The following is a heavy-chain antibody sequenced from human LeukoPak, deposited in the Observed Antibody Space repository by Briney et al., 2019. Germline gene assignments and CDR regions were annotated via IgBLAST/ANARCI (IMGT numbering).Heavy chain of an antibody. CDR1: GYTFTSYA. J-gene: IGHJ4*02. Sequence: ASVKVSCKASGYTFTSYAMHWVRQAPGQRLEWMGWINAGNGNTKYSQKFQGRVTITRDTSASTVYMELSSLRSEDTAVYYCARMRFGESVTLDYWGQGTLVTVSS. CDR2: INAGNGNT. CDR3: ARMRFGESVTLDY. D-gene: IGHD3-10*01. V-gene: IGHV1-3*01.